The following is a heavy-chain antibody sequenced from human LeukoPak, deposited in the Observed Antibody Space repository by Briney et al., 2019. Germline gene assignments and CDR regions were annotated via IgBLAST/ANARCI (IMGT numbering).Heavy chain of an antibody. D-gene: IGHD5-12*01. CDR1: GFSFGDYA. V-gene: IGHV3-49*04. J-gene: IGHJ6*02. Sequence: GGSLILSSTASGFSFGDYAINCVSQAPGQALEWVGFIRSKAYGGTTCFTPSVKSRFTISRDDSKSIAYLQMNSLKTEDTAVYYCTTYDPSNYYGMDVWGQGTTVTGS. CDR2: IRSKAYGGTT. CDR3: TTYDPSNYYGMDV.